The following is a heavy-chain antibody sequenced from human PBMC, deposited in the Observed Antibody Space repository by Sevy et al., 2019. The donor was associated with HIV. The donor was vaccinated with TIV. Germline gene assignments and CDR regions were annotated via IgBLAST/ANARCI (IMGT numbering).Heavy chain of an antibody. J-gene: IGHJ4*02. CDR3: ARWDFGVVIAFDY. CDR2: ISSSSSTI. CDR1: GFTFSSYS. V-gene: IGHV3-48*01. Sequence: GGSLRLSCAASGFTFSSYSMNWVRQAPGKGLEWVSYISSSSSTIYYADSVKGRFTISRDNAKNSLYLQMNSLRAKDTAVYYCARWDFGVVIAFDYWGQGTLVTVSS. D-gene: IGHD3-3*01.